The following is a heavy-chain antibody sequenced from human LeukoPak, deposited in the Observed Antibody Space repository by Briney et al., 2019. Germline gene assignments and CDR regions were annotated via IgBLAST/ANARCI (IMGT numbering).Heavy chain of an antibody. J-gene: IGHJ6*02. D-gene: IGHD6-13*01. Sequence: SETLSLTCTVSGGSISSYYWSWIRQPPGKGLEWIGYIYYSGSTNYNPSLKSRVTISVDTSKNQFSLKLSSVTAADTAVCYCARDPGIAAEYYYYYGMDVWGQGTTVTVSS. CDR2: IYYSGST. CDR1: GGSISSYY. CDR3: ARDPGIAAEYYYYYGMDV. V-gene: IGHV4-59*01.